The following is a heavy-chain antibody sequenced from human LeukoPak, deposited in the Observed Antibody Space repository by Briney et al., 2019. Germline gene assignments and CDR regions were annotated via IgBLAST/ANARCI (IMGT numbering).Heavy chain of an antibody. Sequence: GGSLRLSCAASGFTFRSYAMSWVRQAPGKGLEWVSGIIGSGGSTYYADSVKGRFTISRDNSKNTLHLQMNSLRAEDTAVYYCARDLYYSDSSGPIDRYFDCWGQGTLVTVSS. J-gene: IGHJ4*02. CDR3: ARDLYYSDSSGPIDRYFDC. V-gene: IGHV3-23*01. CDR2: IIGSGGST. CDR1: GFTFRSYA. D-gene: IGHD3-22*01.